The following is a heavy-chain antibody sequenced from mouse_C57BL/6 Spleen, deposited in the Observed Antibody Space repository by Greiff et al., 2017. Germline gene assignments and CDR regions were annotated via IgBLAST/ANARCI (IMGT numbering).Heavy chain of an antibody. CDR2: INYDGSST. CDR3: ARDHYDYAMDY. Sequence: EVQVVESEGGLVQPGSSMKLSCTASGFTFSDYYMAWVRQVPEKGLEWVANINYDGSSTYYLDSLKSRFIISRDNAKNTLYLQMSSLKSEDTATYYCARDHYDYAMDYWGQGTSVTVSS. D-gene: IGHD1-2*01. V-gene: IGHV5-16*01. CDR1: GFTFSDYY. J-gene: IGHJ4*01.